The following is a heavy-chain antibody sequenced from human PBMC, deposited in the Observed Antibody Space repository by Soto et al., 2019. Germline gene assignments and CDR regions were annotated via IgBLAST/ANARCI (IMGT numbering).Heavy chain of an antibody. D-gene: IGHD3-10*01. CDR3: ARVGWLWFGELFATYQNYYMDV. Sequence: QVQLVESGGGLVKPGGSLRLSCAASGFTFSDYYMSWIRQAPGKGLEWVSYISSSGSTIYYADSVKGRFTISRDNAKNSLYLQMNSLRAEDTAVDYCARVGWLWFGELFATYQNYYMDVWGKGTTVTVSS. CDR2: ISSSGSTI. CDR1: GFTFSDYY. V-gene: IGHV3-11*01. J-gene: IGHJ6*03.